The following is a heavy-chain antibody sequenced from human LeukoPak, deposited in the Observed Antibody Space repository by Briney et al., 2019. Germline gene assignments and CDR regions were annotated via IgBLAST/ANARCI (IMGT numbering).Heavy chain of an antibody. CDR3: ARRRDAYNDAFDI. V-gene: IGHV4-61*02. D-gene: IGHD5-24*01. CDR1: GVSIKSGNYY. Sequence: SQTLSLTCSVSGVSIKSGNYYWSWIRQPAGKGLEWIGRIYNTGNTNYNPSLKSRVSMSLDTSKNHFSLRLNSVTAADTAVYYCARRRDAYNDAFDIWGQGTMVVVSS. J-gene: IGHJ3*02. CDR2: IYNTGNT.